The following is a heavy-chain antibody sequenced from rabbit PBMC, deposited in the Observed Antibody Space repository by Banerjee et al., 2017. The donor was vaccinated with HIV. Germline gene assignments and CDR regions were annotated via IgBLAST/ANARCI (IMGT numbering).Heavy chain of an antibody. Sequence: QSVEESGGGLVQPEGSLTLTCTVSGFSLSSYVMNWVRQAPGKGLEWIADIYAGSGTTYYASWAKGRFTISKTSSTAVTLQMTSLTAADTATYFCARDYVGDSYSAFDLWGQGTLVTVS. D-gene: IGHD8-1*01. CDR3: ARDYVGDSYSAFDL. J-gene: IGHJ4*01. V-gene: IGHV1S40*01. CDR1: GFSLSSYV. CDR2: IYAGSGTT.